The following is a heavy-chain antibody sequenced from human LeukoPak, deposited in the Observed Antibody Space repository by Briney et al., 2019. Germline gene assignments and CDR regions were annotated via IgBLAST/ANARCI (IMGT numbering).Heavy chain of an antibody. J-gene: IGHJ4*02. V-gene: IGHV3-23*01. Sequence: GGSLRLSCAASGFTFSSYAMSWVRQAPGKGLEWVPAISGSGGSTYYADSVKGRFTISRDNSKNTLYLQMNSLRAEDTAVYYCAKDSPGYCSSTSCYTPAPFDYWGQGTLVTVSS. CDR3: AKDSPGYCSSTSCYTPAPFDY. CDR2: ISGSGGST. D-gene: IGHD2-2*02. CDR1: GFTFSSYA.